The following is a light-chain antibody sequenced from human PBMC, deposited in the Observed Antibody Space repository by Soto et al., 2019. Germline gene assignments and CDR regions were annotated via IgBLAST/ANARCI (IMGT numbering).Light chain of an antibody. CDR2: GSS. CDR3: HQYGSSPPYT. J-gene: IGKJ2*01. CDR1: QSINNNY. V-gene: IGKV3-20*01. Sequence: EVVLTQSPGTLSLSPGERATLSCRASQSINNNYLAWYQQRPGQAPRLLIFGSSDRATGIPDRFSGSGSGTGVTLAISRREPEDFAGSYCHQYGSSPPYTFGQGTKLEI.